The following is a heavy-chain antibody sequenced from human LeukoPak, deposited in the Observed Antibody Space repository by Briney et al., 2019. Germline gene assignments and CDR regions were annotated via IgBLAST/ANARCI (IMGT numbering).Heavy chain of an antibody. Sequence: PGESLKISCKGSGYSFTRHWIGWVRQMPGKGLEWMGIIYPGDSDTRYSPSFQGQVTISADKSISTAYLQWTSLEASDTAMYYCARRGCNGGSCYGYWGQGTLVTVSS. CDR1: GYSFTRHW. J-gene: IGHJ4*02. CDR2: IYPGDSDT. CDR3: ARRGCNGGSCYGY. D-gene: IGHD2-15*01. V-gene: IGHV5-51*01.